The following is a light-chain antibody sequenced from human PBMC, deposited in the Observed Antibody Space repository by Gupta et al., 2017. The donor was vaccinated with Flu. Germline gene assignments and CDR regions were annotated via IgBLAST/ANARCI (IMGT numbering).Light chain of an antibody. CDR2: GAS. J-gene: IGKJ4*01. V-gene: IGKV3-15*01. CDR1: QSVSSN. CDR3: QQYNNWPPLT. Sequence: ANLSVSPGERATLSCRASQSVSSNLAWYQQKPGQAPRLLIYGASTRATGIPARFSGSGSGTEFTLTISSRQSEDFAVYYCQQYNNWPPLTFGGGTKVEIK.